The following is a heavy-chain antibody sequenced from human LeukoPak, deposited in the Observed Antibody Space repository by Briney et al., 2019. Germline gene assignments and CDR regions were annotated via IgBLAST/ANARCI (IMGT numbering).Heavy chain of an antibody. J-gene: IGHJ4*02. CDR2: INHSGST. Sequence: PSETLSLTCAVYGGSFSGYYWSWIRQPPGKGLEWIGEINHSGSTNYNPSLKSRVTISVDTSKNQFSLKLSSVTAADTAVYYCARSRYSSGWIAFDYWGQGTLVTVSS. CDR3: ARSRYSSGWIAFDY. D-gene: IGHD6-19*01. V-gene: IGHV4-34*01. CDR1: GGSFSGYY.